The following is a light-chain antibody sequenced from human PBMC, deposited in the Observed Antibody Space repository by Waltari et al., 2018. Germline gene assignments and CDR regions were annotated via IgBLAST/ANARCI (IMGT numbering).Light chain of an antibody. CDR1: QSVSSSY. Sequence: ESVLTQSPDTLSLSPGERATLSCRASQSVSSSYLAWYQQKPGQAPRLLIYGTSSRATGIPDRFSGSRSGTDFALTISRLEPEDFAVYYCQQYGRSQGYTFGQGTKLEIK. V-gene: IGKV3-20*01. J-gene: IGKJ2*01. CDR2: GTS. CDR3: QQYGRSQGYT.